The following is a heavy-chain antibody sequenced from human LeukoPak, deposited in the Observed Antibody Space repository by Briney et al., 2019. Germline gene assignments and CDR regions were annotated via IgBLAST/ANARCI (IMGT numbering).Heavy chain of an antibody. V-gene: IGHV3-23*01. CDR1: GFPFSSYW. CDR2: TVGGGDGT. D-gene: IGHD4-11*01. CDR3: AKLTTS. Sequence: GGSLRLSCVASGFPFSSYWMTWVRQAPGKGLERVAVTVGGGDGTYYADSVKGRFTISGDNSNNTLYLQMNSLRAEDTAVYYCAKLTTSWGQGTLVTVSS. J-gene: IGHJ4*02.